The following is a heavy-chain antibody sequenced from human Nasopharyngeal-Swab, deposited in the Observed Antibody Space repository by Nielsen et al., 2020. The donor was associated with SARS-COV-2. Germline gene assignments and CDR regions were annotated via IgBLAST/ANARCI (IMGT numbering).Heavy chain of an antibody. D-gene: IGHD5-24*01. CDR2: IYYSGST. J-gene: IGHJ3*02. Sequence: LRLSCTVSGGSISSGGYYWSWIRQHPGKGLEWIGYIYYSGSTYFNPSLKSRVTISVDTSKNQFSLKLSSVTAADTAVYYCARDHGSRDAFDIWGQGTMVTVSS. CDR3: ARDHGSRDAFDI. CDR1: GGSISSGGYY. V-gene: IGHV4-31*03.